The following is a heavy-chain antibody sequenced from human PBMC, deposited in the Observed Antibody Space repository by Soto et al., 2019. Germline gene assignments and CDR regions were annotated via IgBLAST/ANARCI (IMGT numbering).Heavy chain of an antibody. V-gene: IGHV1-2*04. CDR1: GYTFTGYY. J-gene: IGHJ3*02. CDR2: INPNSGGT. Sequence: ASVKVSCKASGYTFTGYYMHWVRQAPGQGLEWMGWINPNSGGTNYAQKFQGWVTMTRDTSISTAYMELSRLRSDDTAVYYCARVYYDSSGYDAFDIWGQGTMVTVSS. CDR3: ARVYYDSSGYDAFDI. D-gene: IGHD3-22*01.